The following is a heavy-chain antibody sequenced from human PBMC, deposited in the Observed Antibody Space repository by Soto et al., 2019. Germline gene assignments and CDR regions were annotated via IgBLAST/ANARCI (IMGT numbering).Heavy chain of an antibody. Sequence: GGSLRLSCAASGFTFSSYGMHWVRQAPDKGLEWVAVISYDGSNKYYADSVKGRFTISRDNSKNTLYLQMNSLRAEDTAVYYCARDPQWLADDDKGDAFDIWGQGTMVTVSS. CDR1: GFTFSSYG. J-gene: IGHJ3*02. D-gene: IGHD6-19*01. CDR2: ISYDGSNK. CDR3: ARDPQWLADDDKGDAFDI. V-gene: IGHV3-30*03.